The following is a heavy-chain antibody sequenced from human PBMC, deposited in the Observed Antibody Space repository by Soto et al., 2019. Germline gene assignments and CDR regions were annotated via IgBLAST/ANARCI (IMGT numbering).Heavy chain of an antibody. CDR1: GFTFSSYW. CDR2: IKQDGSEK. D-gene: IGHD3-10*01. V-gene: IGHV3-7*01. CDR3: ASGYGSGSPPYFDY. J-gene: IGHJ4*02. Sequence: GGSLRLSRAASGFTFSSYWMSWVRQAPGKGLEWVANIKQDGSEKYYVDSVKGRFTISRDNAKNSLYLQMNSLRAEDTAVYYCASGYGSGSPPYFDYWGQGTLVTVSS.